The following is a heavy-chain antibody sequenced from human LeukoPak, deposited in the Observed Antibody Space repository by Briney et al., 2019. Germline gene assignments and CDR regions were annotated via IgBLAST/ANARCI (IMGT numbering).Heavy chain of an antibody. J-gene: IGHJ4*02. CDR1: GFTFSDYY. V-gene: IGHV3-11*01. Sequence: PGGSLGLSCAASGFTFSDYYMSWIRQAPGKGLEWVSYISSGGSTIYYADSVKGRFTISRDNAKNPLYLQMNSLRAEDTAVYYCARHLVVATYDYWGQGTLVTVSS. D-gene: IGHD2-21*01. CDR3: ARHLVVATYDY. CDR2: ISSGGSTI.